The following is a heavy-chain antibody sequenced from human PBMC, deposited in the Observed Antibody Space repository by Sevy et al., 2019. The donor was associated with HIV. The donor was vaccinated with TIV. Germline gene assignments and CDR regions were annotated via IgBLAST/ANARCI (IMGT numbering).Heavy chain of an antibody. Sequence: ASVKVSCKASGYSFTGNFIHWVRQAPGQGPEWMGWINPNNGGTNFARKFQGRVTMTSDTSITTAYMELSSLKPDDTAIYYCAREFGGSLAPYCDYWGQGSLVTVSS. J-gene: IGHJ4*02. D-gene: IGHD1-26*01. CDR2: INPNNGGT. V-gene: IGHV1-2*02. CDR3: AREFGGSLAPYCDY. CDR1: GYSFTGNF.